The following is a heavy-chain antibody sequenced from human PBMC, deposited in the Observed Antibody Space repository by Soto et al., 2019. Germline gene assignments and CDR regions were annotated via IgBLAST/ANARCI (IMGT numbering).Heavy chain of an antibody. CDR1: GGSISSSGYY. D-gene: IGHD6-19*01. CDR3: ARRGSGWFFDY. J-gene: IGHJ4*02. CDR2: MHYSGST. Sequence: QLQLQESGPGLVKPSETLSLICTVSGGSISSSGYYWGWIRQPPGKGLEWIGSMHYSGSTYYNPSLKSRVIISLDTSNNQCPLTLKSATASDTAVYYGARRGSGWFFDYWGRGPLVTVSS. V-gene: IGHV4-39*01.